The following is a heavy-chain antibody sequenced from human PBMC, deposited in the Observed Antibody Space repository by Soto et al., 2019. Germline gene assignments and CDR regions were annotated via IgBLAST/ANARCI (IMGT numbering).Heavy chain of an antibody. Sequence: GGSLRLSCEASGFTFSDYWMHWVRQVPGGGLVWVARINDNGAITRYADSVKDRFTVSRDNANSTMFLQMTSLTAEDTAIYYCARGRKYDVLTGYNDYWGQGTLVTVSS. CDR1: GFTFSDYW. V-gene: IGHV3-74*01. CDR3: ARGRKYDVLTGYNDY. D-gene: IGHD3-9*01. J-gene: IGHJ4*02. CDR2: INDNGAIT.